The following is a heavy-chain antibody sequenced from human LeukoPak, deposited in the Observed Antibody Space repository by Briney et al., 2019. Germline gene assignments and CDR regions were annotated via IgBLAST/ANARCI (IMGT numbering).Heavy chain of an antibody. CDR2: ISYDGRST. Sequence: GKSLSLSCAGSTFTLGSHSMHRVRQAPGNGLVWVAGISYDGRSTYYADSRKGRFTVSKDTSKNTLYLEMDSLRAEDTAVYYCTRDGIVGDRSFDSWGQGILVTVSS. CDR1: TFTLGSHS. J-gene: IGHJ4*02. D-gene: IGHD1-26*01. CDR3: TRDGIVGDRSFDS. V-gene: IGHV3-30*04.